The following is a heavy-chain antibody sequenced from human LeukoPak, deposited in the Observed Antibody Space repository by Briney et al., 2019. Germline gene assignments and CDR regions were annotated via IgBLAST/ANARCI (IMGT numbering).Heavy chain of an antibody. CDR3: ARVMNREGTNY. Sequence: ASVKVSCKASGDTFTSSGISWVRQVPGQGLEWMGWINPNSGGTKYAQKFQGRVTMTRDTSISTAYMELNRLRSDDTAVYYCARVMNREGTNYWGQGTLVTVSS. V-gene: IGHV1-2*02. CDR2: INPNSGGT. D-gene: IGHD1/OR15-1a*01. CDR1: GDTFTSSG. J-gene: IGHJ4*02.